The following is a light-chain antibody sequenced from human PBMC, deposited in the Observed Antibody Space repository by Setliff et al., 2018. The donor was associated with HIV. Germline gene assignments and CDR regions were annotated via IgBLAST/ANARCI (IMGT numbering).Light chain of an antibody. CDR1: SGDIGAHNY. CDR3: CSYAGSNTFV. CDR2: EVT. Sequence: QSVLTQPASVTVSPGQSIAISCTGSSGDIGAHNYVSWYQQHPGKAPRLMIYEVTKRPSGVSNRFSGSKSGNTASLTISGLQSEDDADYYCCSYAGSNTFVFGTGTKVTV. J-gene: IGLJ1*01. V-gene: IGLV2-23*02.